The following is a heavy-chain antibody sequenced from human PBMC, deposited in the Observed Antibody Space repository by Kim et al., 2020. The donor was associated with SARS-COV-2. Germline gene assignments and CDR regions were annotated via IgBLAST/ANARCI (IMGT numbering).Heavy chain of an antibody. CDR2: IYYSGST. V-gene: IGHV4-59*08. CDR3: ARLRGVEMATVYFDY. D-gene: IGHD4-4*01. J-gene: IGHJ4*02. Sequence: SETLSLTCTVSGGSISSYYWSWIRQPPGKGLEWIGYIYYSGSTNYNPSLKSRVTISVDTSKNQFSLKLSSVTAADTAVYYCARLRGVEMATVYFDYWGQGTLVTVSS. CDR1: GGSISSYY.